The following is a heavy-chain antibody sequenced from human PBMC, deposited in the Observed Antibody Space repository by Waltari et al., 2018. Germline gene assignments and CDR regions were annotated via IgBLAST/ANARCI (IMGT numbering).Heavy chain of an antibody. V-gene: IGHV4-39*01. CDR2: IYYSGST. CDR3: ARRGSYWYFDL. J-gene: IGHJ2*01. D-gene: IGHD1-26*01. Sequence: QLQLQESGPGLVKPSETLSLTCTVSGGSISSSSYYWGWIRQPPGKGLEWIVSIYYSGSTSYNPSLKSRVTISVDTSKNQFSLKLGSVTAADTAVYYCARRGSYWYFDLWGRGTLVTVSS. CDR1: GGSISSSSYY.